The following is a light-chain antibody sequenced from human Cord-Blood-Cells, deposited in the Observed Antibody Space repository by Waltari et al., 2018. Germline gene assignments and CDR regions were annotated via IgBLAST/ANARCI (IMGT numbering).Light chain of an antibody. CDR2: AAS. CDR1: QSISSY. J-gene: IGKJ3*01. Sequence: DIQMNQSPSSLSASVGDRVTITCRASQSISSYLNWYQQKPGKAHKLLIYAASSLQSGVPSSFSGSGSGTDFTLTISSLQPEDFATYYCQQSYSTLLTFGPGTKVDIK. V-gene: IGKV1-39*01. CDR3: QQSYSTLLT.